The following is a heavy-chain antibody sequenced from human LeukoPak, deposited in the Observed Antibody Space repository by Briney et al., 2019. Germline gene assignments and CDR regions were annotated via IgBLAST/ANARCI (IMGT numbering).Heavy chain of an antibody. V-gene: IGHV1-2*02. D-gene: IGHD6-19*01. CDR1: GYTFTGYY. CDR3: ARDRVGSGWPRPYYFEF. Sequence: ASVKVSCKPSGYTFTGYYLHWVRQAPGQGPEWMGWINPNTGATMYAQKFQGRVTKTRDTSVSTGYMELRSLTSDDSAVYYCARDRVGSGWPRPYYFEFWGQGTLVTVSS. J-gene: IGHJ4*02. CDR2: INPNTGAT.